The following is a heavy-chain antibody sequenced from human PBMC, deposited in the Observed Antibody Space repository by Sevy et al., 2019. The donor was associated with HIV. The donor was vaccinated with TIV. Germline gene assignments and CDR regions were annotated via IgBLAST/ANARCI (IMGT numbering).Heavy chain of an antibody. CDR1: GYTFTSYG. Sequence: ASVKVSCKASGYTFTSYGISWVRQAPGQGLEWMGWISAYNGNTNYAQKLQGRVTMTTDTSTSTAYMELGSLRSDDTAVYYCARDRYYDSSGYQVPYYYYGMDVWGQGTTVTVSS. CDR2: ISAYNGNT. J-gene: IGHJ6*02. V-gene: IGHV1-18*04. CDR3: ARDRYYDSSGYQVPYYYYGMDV. D-gene: IGHD3-22*01.